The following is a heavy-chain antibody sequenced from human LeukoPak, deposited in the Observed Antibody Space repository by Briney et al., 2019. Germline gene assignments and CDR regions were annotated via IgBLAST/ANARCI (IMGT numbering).Heavy chain of an antibody. CDR3: ARDSITMIAILDY. D-gene: IGHD3-22*01. CDR2: ISSSSSYI. Sequence: KAGGSLRLSCAASGFTFSSYSMNWVRQAPGKGLEWVSSISSSSSYIYYADSVKGRFTISRDNAKNSLYLQMNSLRAEDTAVYYCARDSITMIAILDYWGQGTLVTVSS. CDR1: GFTFSSYS. J-gene: IGHJ4*02. V-gene: IGHV3-21*01.